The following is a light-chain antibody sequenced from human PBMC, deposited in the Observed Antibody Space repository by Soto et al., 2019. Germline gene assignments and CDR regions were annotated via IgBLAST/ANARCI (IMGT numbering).Light chain of an antibody. Sequence: EIVLTQSPAILSVSPGERATLSCRASQSVDSYLVWYQQKPGQAPRLLIFGASNRATGIPARFSGSGSGTDFTLTINSLEPDDFAVYYCQQRDSWPITFGQGTRLEIK. CDR1: QSVDSY. V-gene: IGKV3-11*01. CDR2: GAS. J-gene: IGKJ5*01. CDR3: QQRDSWPIT.